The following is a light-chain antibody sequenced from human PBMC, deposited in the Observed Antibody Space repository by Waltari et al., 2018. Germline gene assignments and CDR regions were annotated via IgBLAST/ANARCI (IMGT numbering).Light chain of an antibody. CDR3: AAWDDSLNGRSV. CDR1: SSNVGSNY. CDR2: SNN. V-gene: IGLV1-44*01. Sequence: QSVLIQPPSASGTPGQRVTISCSGSSSNVGSNYVNWYQQLPGTAPKLLIYSNNQRPSGVPDRFSGSKSGTSASLDISGLQAEDEADYYCAAWDDSLNGRSVFGSGTKVTVL. J-gene: IGLJ1*01.